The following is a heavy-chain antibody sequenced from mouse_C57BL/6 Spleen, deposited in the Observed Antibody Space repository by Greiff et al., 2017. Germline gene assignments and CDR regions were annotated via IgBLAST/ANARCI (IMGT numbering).Heavy chain of an antibody. CDR2: ILPGSGST. CDR3: ARKTDLSFAY. D-gene: IGHD5-1*01. J-gene: IGHJ3*01. Sequence: QVQLQQSGAELMKPGASVKLSCKATGYTFTGYWIEWVKQRPGHGLEWIGEILPGSGSTNYTEKFKGKATFTADTSSNTAYMQLSSLTTEDSAIYYCARKTDLSFAYWGQGTLVTVSA. V-gene: IGHV1-9*01. CDR1: GYTFTGYW.